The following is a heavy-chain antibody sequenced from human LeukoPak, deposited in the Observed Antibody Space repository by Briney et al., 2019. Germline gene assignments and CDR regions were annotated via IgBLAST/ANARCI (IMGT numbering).Heavy chain of an antibody. CDR1: GFTLSDSA. V-gene: IGHV3-73*01. D-gene: IGHD4-23*01. J-gene: IGHJ4*02. CDR3: ARHMDPDFGDKKLFDY. CDR2: IRSKTNSYAT. Sequence: GGSLKLSCAASGFTLSDSAMHWVRQTSDKGLDWVGRIRSKTNSYATEYAASVKGRLTISRDDSKNTIYLQMNSLKTEDTAVYYCARHMDPDFGDKKLFDYWGLGTQVTVSS.